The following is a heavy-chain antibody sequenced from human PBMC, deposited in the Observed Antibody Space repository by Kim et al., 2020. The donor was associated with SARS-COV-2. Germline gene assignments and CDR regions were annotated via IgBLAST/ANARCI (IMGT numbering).Heavy chain of an antibody. CDR3: AMRGKSSASYLYYDN. V-gene: IGHV3-7*01. D-gene: IGHD3-16*02. CDR2: IKEDGSEK. J-gene: IGHJ4*02. Sequence: GGSLRLSCAASGFTFSSFWMIWVRQAPGKGLEWVANIKEDGSEKYYVDSVKGRFTISRENAKNSLFLQMNSLKVEDTAVYYCAMRGKSSASYLYYDNWGQGTLVTVSS. CDR1: GFTFSSFW.